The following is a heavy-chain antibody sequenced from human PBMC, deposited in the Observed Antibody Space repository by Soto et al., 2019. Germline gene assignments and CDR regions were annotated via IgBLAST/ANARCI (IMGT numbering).Heavy chain of an antibody. V-gene: IGHV4-38-2*02. Sequence: PSSTXSLTGCFSVYYIINGDFFGWVRQPPGKGLDWIGSSYYRGITYYNPSLKSRVNVSVDTTKNQVSLKLSSVTAADTAVYYCVGEQVMYKATRVVDYWGQGTLVTVSS. CDR1: VYYIINGDF. CDR3: VGEQVMYKATRVVDY. J-gene: IGHJ4*02. CDR2: SYYRGIT. D-gene: IGHD1-20*01.